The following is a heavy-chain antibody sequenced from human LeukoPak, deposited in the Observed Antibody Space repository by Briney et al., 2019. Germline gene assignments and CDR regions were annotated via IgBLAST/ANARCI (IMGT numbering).Heavy chain of an antibody. CDR1: GYTFTRYY. V-gene: IGHV1-46*04. CDR2: INLSDDST. D-gene: IGHD1-26*01. J-gene: IGHJ4*02. Sequence: GASVTVSCKSSGYTFTRYYMHWVRHARGHALEWVGVINLSDDSTGYAQKLQGRVTMTRDTSTSTVYMELSSLRSEDTAVDYYARVAGDPFDSWGQGTLVTVSS. CDR3: ARVAGDPFDS.